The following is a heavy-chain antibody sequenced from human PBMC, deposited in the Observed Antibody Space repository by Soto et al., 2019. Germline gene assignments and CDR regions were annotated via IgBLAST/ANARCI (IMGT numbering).Heavy chain of an antibody. J-gene: IGHJ4*02. CDR3: ARDRAGGGH. CDR1: GFSFSNYE. Sequence: GGPLRLSCAASGFSFSNYEMNWVRQAPGKGLEWVAYISSGGDTIHYADSVSGRFTVSRDNARNSLSLQMNTLRVEDTALYYCARDRAGGGHCGQGTLVTVSS. CDR2: ISSGGDTI. D-gene: IGHD2-15*01. V-gene: IGHV3-48*03.